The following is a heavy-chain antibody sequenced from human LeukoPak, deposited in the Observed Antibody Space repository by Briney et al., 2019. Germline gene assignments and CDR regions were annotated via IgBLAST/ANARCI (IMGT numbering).Heavy chain of an antibody. D-gene: IGHD5-18*01. Sequence: PSETLSLTCAVYGGSFSGYFWSWIRQPPGKGLEWIGEINHSGSTNYNPSLKSRVTISVDTSKNQFSLKLNSVTAADTAVYYCARGLEGCSYGYSEFDYWSQGTLVTVSS. CDR2: INHSGST. CDR3: ARGLEGCSYGYSEFDY. J-gene: IGHJ4*02. V-gene: IGHV4-34*01. CDR1: GGSFSGYF.